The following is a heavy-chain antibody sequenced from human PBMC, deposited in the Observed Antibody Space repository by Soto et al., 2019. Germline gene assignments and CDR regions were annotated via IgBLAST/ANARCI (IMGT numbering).Heavy chain of an antibody. Sequence: QVHLQESGPGLVKPSQILSLTCTVSGGFVNSVNNYWSWIRQPPGKGLEWLGYILYTGSTYYNPSLRSRITTSIHTSKNRFSMMLTSVTAADTAVYYCARVPFSSFGVSDPPVGWFDTWGQGTLVTVSS. CDR3: ARVPFSSFGVSDPPVGWFDT. V-gene: IGHV4-30-4*01. J-gene: IGHJ5*02. CDR2: ILYTGST. D-gene: IGHD3-3*01. CDR1: GGFVNSVNNY.